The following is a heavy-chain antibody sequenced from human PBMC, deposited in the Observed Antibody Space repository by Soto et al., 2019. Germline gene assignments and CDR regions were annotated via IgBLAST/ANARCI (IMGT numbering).Heavy chain of an antibody. CDR3: AKDINPDYYYYMDV. J-gene: IGHJ6*03. Sequence: EVQLVESGGGLVQPGRSLRLSCAASGFTFDDYAMHWVRQAPGKGLEWVSGISWNSGSIGYADSVKGRFTISRDNAKNSLYLQMNSLRAEDTALYYCAKDINPDYYYYMDVWGKGTTVTVSS. CDR2: ISWNSGSI. V-gene: IGHV3-9*01. CDR1: GFTFDDYA.